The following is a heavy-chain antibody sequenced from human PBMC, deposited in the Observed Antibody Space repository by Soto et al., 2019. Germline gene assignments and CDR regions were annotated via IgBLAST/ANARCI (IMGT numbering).Heavy chain of an antibody. J-gene: IGHJ1*01. CDR3: AREDRSSGYAGTFQH. CDR2: ISSDGNSN. CDR1: GFTSSSNP. V-gene: IGHV3-30-3*01. D-gene: IGHD3-22*01. Sequence: QGQLVESGGGVVQPGRSLRLSCTVTGFTSSSNPMHWVRQAPGKGLEWVTVISSDGNSNSYADSVKGRFSFSRDNSKNTLFLEMNSLRPEDTAVYYCAREDRSSGYAGTFQHWGPGTLVTVSS.